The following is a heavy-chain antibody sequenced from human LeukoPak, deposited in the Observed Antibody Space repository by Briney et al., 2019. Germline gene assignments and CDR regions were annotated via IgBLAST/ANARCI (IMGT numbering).Heavy chain of an antibody. CDR2: ISYDGSNK. J-gene: IGHJ4*02. CDR1: GFTFSSYG. Sequence: GGSLRLSCAASGFTFSSYGMHWVRQAPGKGLEWVAVISYDGSNKYYADSVKGRFTISRDNSKNTLYLQMNSQRAEDTAVYYCAKDLFYDSSGPTDYWGQGTLVTVSS. CDR3: AKDLFYDSSGPTDY. D-gene: IGHD3-22*01. V-gene: IGHV3-30*18.